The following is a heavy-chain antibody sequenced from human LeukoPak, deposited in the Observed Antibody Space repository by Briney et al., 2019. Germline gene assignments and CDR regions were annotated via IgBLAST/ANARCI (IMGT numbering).Heavy chain of an antibody. CDR3: DP. Sequence: VASVKVSCKASGYTFTNYYMHWVRQAPGQGLEWMGIINPSEGSTSYAQKFQGRVTVTRDTAVYYCARSTFHYYGSGSYDNWFDPWGQGTLVTVSS. J-gene: IGHJ5*02. D-gene: IGHD3-10*01. V-gene: IGHV1-46*01. CDR1: GYTFTNYY. CDR2: INPSEGST.